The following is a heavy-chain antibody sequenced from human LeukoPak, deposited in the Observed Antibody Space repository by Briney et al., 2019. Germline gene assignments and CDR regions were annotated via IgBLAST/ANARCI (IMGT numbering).Heavy chain of an antibody. CDR1: GFTFDDYG. CDR3: ARDGIGYSSSWYAVLDAFDI. V-gene: IGHV3-20*04. Sequence: GGSLRLSCAASGFTFDDYGMSWVRQAPGKGLEWASGINWNGGSTGYADSVKGRFTISRDNAKNSLYLQMNSLRAEDTALYYCARDGIGYSSSWYAVLDAFDIWGQGTMVTVSS. J-gene: IGHJ3*02. CDR2: INWNGGST. D-gene: IGHD6-13*01.